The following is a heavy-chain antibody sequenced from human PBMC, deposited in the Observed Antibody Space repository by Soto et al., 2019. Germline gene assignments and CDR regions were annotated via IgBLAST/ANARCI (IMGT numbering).Heavy chain of an antibody. CDR1: GFTFSSYP. CDR3: ARVDYYYYYMDV. V-gene: IGHV3-64*01. CDR2: ISSNGGSA. J-gene: IGHJ6*03. Sequence: PGGPLRLSCAASGFTFSSYPMHWVRQAPGKGLEYVSAISSNGGSAYYANSVKGRFTISRDNSKNTLYLQMGSLRAEDMAVYYCARVDYYYYYMDVWGKGTTVTVSS.